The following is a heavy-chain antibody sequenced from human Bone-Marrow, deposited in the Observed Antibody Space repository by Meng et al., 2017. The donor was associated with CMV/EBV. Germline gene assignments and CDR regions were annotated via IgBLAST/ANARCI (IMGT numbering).Heavy chain of an antibody. Sequence: QVALQRLGRVLFMPAGTLPLLGGVFGAPCRCLWSWVRQPPGKGLEWIGEITQSGSTNYNVSLKSRVTISIDTSKNQFSLKLSSVTATDTAVYYCAPGFRSWSGSYSSWGQGTLVTVSS. D-gene: IGHD1-26*01. V-gene: IGHV4-34*01. CDR2: ITQSGST. J-gene: IGHJ4*02. CDR1: GAPCRCL. CDR3: APGFRSWSGSYSS.